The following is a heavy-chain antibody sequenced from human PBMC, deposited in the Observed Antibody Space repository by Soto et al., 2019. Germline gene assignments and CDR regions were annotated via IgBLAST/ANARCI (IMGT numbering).Heavy chain of an antibody. CDR3: ARGSRSLLWFGELLYRFGY. J-gene: IGHJ4*02. CDR1: GFTFSSYW. Sequence: GGSLRLSCASSGFTFSSYWMSWVRQAPGKGLEWVANIKQDGSEKYYVDSVKGRFAISRDNAKNSLYLQMNSLRAEDTAVYYCARGSRSLLWFGELLYRFGYWGQGTLVTVSS. V-gene: IGHV3-7*03. CDR2: IKQDGSEK. D-gene: IGHD3-10*01.